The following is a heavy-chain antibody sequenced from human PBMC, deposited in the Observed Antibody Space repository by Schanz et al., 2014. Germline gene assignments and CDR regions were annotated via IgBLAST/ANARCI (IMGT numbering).Heavy chain of an antibody. CDR2: INAHTGNT. V-gene: IGHV1-18*01. J-gene: IGHJ3*02. CDR3: ARVHIATYHYNSPGAFDI. CDR1: GYSLNELS. Sequence: QVQLVQSGGEVKKPGASVKVSCKVSGYSLNELSMHWVRQAPGQGPELMGWINAHTGNTQYAQKFQGRVNMTRDTVTTTVHLELTRLRTDDTAIYYCARVHIATYHYNSPGAFDIWGQGTRVTGSS. D-gene: IGHD3-10*01.